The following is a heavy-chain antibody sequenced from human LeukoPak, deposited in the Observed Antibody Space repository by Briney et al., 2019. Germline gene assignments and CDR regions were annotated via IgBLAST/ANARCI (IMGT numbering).Heavy chain of an antibody. V-gene: IGHV3-11*01. CDR1: GFTFSDYY. J-gene: IGHJ2*01. CDR3: ARHKKNYDSSGYSTYWYFDL. CDR2: ISGSGDTI. Sequence: GGSLRLSCAASGFTFSDYYMNWIRQAPGKGLEWVSYISGSGDTIYYADSVKGRFTISRDNSKNTLYLQMNSLRAEDTAVYYCARHKKNYDSSGYSTYWYFDLWGRGTLVTVSS. D-gene: IGHD3-22*01.